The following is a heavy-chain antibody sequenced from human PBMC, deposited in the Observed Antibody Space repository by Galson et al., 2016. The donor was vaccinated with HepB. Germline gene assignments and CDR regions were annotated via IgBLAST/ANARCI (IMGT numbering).Heavy chain of an antibody. D-gene: IGHD3-10*01. Sequence: SETLSLTCPVSAGSISSFFCNWIRQPPGKGLEWLGYVSYSGNTNYTPSLKSRVTLSVDTSKKQFSLKLSSVTAADTAVYYCVQLWFGELYFDSWGQGMLVTVSS. CDR3: VQLWFGELYFDS. CDR1: AGSISSFF. V-gene: IGHV4-59*08. J-gene: IGHJ4*02. CDR2: VSYSGNT.